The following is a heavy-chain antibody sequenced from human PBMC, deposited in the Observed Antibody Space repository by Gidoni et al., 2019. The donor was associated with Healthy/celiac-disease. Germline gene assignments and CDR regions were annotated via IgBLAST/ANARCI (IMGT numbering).Heavy chain of an antibody. CDR1: GGSFSVYY. CDR2: INHSGST. CDR3: ARYSGSYSTFDG. J-gene: IGHJ4*02. D-gene: IGHD1-26*01. Sequence: QVQLQQWGAGLLKPSETLSHTCAVYGGSFSVYYWSWIRQPPGKGLEWIGEINHSGSTNYNPSLKSRVTISVDTSKNQFSLKLSSVTAADSAVYYCARYSGSYSTFDGWGQGTLVTVSS. V-gene: IGHV4-34*01.